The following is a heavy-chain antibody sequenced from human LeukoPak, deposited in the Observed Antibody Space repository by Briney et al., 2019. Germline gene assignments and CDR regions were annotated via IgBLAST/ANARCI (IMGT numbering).Heavy chain of an antibody. CDR2: ISGSGGST. Sequence: GGSLRLSCAASGFTFSGYAMSWVRQAPGKGLEWVSAISGSGGSTYYADSVKGRFTISRDNSKNTLYLQMNSLRAEDTAVYYCAKKEGSSSWFGYWGQGTLVTVSS. D-gene: IGHD6-6*01. CDR1: GFTFSGYA. CDR3: AKKEGSSSWFGY. V-gene: IGHV3-23*01. J-gene: IGHJ4*02.